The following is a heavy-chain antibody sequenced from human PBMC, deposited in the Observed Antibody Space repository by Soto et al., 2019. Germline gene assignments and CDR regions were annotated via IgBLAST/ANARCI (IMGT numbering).Heavy chain of an antibody. CDR1: GFTFSSYA. J-gene: IGHJ4*02. CDR2: ISYDGSNK. Sequence: QVQLVESGGGVVQPGRSLRLSCAASGFTFSSYAMHWVRQAPGKGLEWVAVISYDGSNKYYADSMKGRFTISRDNSKNTLYLQMNSLRAEDTAVYYCASISGSYYGDYWGQGTLVNVSS. D-gene: IGHD1-26*01. V-gene: IGHV3-30-3*01. CDR3: ASISGSYYGDY.